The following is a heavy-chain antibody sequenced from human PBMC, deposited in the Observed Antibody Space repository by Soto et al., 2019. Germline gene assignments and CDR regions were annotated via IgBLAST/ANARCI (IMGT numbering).Heavy chain of an antibody. V-gene: IGHV1-69*02. CDR3: ARARVEQLGPFDY. J-gene: IGHJ4*02. Sequence: ASVKVSCKASGGTFSSYTISWVRQGPGQGLEWMGRIIPILGIANYSPKFQGRVTITADKSTSTAYMELSSLRTEDTAVYYYARARVEQLGPFDYWGQGTLVTVSS. CDR2: IIPILGIA. CDR1: GGTFSSYT. D-gene: IGHD6-6*01.